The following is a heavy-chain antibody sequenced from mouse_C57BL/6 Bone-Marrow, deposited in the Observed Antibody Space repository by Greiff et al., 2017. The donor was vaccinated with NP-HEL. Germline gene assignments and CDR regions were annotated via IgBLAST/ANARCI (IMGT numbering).Heavy chain of an antibody. D-gene: IGHD1-1*01. CDR2: ISSGGDYI. CDR3: TRGRDYYGSSSWFAY. Sequence: EVMLVESGEGLVKPGGSLKLSCAASGFTFSSYAMSWVRQTPEKRLEWVAYISSGGDYIYYADTVKGRFTISRDNARNTLYLQMSSLKSEDTAMYYCTRGRDYYGSSSWFAYWGQGTLVTVSA. V-gene: IGHV5-9-1*02. CDR1: GFTFSSYA. J-gene: IGHJ3*01.